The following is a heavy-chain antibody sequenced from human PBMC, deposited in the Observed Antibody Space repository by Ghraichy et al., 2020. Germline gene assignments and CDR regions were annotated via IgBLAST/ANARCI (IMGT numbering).Heavy chain of an antibody. CDR3: VKDGGTQGVIPSNWFDP. V-gene: IGHV3-64D*06. Sequence: GGSLRLSCSASGFTFSSYAMHWVRQAPGKGLEYVSAISSNGGSTYYADSVKGRFTISRDNSKNTLYLQMSSLRAEDTAVYYCVKDGGTQGVIPSNWFDPWGQGTLVTVSS. CDR1: GFTFSSYA. D-gene: IGHD3-10*01. CDR2: ISSNGGST. J-gene: IGHJ5*02.